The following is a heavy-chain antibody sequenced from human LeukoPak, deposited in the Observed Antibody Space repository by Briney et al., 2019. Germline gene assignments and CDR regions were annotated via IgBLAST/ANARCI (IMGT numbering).Heavy chain of an antibody. CDR3: ARGRRVPAFPPENWFDP. CDR1: GYTFTSYY. Sequence: ASVKVSCKASGYTFTSYYMHWVRQAPGQGLEWMGIINPSGGSTSYAQKFQGRVTMTRDMSTSTVYMELSSLRSEDTAVYYYARGRRVPAFPPENWFDPWGQGTLVTVSS. CDR2: INPSGGST. V-gene: IGHV1-46*01. D-gene: IGHD2-2*01. J-gene: IGHJ5*02.